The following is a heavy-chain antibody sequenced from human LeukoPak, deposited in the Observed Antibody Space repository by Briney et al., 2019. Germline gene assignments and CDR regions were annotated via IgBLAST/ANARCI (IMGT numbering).Heavy chain of an antibody. CDR2: ISGSGGST. CDR1: GFTFSSYA. D-gene: IGHD6-13*01. CDR3: AKTGFEGGSSWSHFDY. J-gene: IGHJ4*02. Sequence: GGSLRLSCAASGFTFSSYAMSWVRQAPGKGLEWVSAISGSGGSTYYADSVKGRFTISRDNSKNTLYLQMNSLRAEDTAVYYCAKTGFEGGSSWSHFDYWGQGTLVTVSS. V-gene: IGHV3-23*01.